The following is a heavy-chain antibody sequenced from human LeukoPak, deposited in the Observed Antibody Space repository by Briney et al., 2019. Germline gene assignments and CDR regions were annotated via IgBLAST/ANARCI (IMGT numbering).Heavy chain of an antibody. V-gene: IGHV3-48*03. D-gene: IGHD2-15*01. CDR1: GFIFSTYE. CDR3: AKEAALRD. Sequence: PGGSLRLSCAASGFIFSTYEMDWVRQAPGKGLEWISYISSSGTTIYYADSVKGRFTISRDNAKNSLFLQMNSLRAEDTAIYYCAKEAALRDWGQGTLVTVFS. J-gene: IGHJ4*02. CDR2: ISSSGTTI.